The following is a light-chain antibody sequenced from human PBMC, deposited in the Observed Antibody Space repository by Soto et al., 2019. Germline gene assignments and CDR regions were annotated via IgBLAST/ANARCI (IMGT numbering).Light chain of an antibody. CDR1: KLGDKY. J-gene: IGLJ1*01. V-gene: IGLV3-1*01. CDR3: QTWVSSSGWV. CDR2: EDA. Sequence: SYELTQPPSVSVSPGQTATISCSGDKLGDKYACWYQQKPGQSPVLVIYEDAKRPSGIPERFSGSNSGSTATLTISGTQTMDEADYYCQTWVSSSGWVFGTGTKVTVL.